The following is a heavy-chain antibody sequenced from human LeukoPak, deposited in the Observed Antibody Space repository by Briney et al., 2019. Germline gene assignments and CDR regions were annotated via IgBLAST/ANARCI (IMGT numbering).Heavy chain of an antibody. CDR3: ARDPVYSSGCPDY. D-gene: IGHD6-19*01. CDR2: ISSSRSYI. CDR1: GFTFSSYS. J-gene: IGHJ4*02. Sequence: GGSLRLSCAASGFTFSSYSMNWVRQASGKGLEWDSSISSSRSYIYYADSVKGRFTISRDNAKNSLYLQMNSLRAEDTAVYYCARDPVYSSGCPDYWGQGTLVTVSS. V-gene: IGHV3-21*01.